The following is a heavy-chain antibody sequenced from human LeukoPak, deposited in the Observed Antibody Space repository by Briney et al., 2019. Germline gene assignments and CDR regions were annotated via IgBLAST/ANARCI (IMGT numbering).Heavy chain of an antibody. D-gene: IGHD6-19*01. CDR1: GFTFNTYW. J-gene: IGHJ3*01. Sequence: GGSLRLSCAASGFTFNTYWISWVRQAPGKGLQWVANIKPDGNERYYVDYVKGRFTISRDNARSSLYLQMNSLRVEDTAIYYCARRQWTAFDFWGPGKLVTVSS. CDR3: ARRQWTAFDF. V-gene: IGHV3-7*01. CDR2: IKPDGNER.